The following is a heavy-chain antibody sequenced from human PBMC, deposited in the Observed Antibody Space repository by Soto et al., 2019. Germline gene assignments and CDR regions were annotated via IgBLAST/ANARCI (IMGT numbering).Heavy chain of an antibody. Sequence: ASVKVSCKASGGTFSSYAISWVRQAPGQGLEWMGGIIPIFGTANYAQKFQGRVTITADESTSTAYMELSSLRSEDTAVYYCARPFGELLFTSYYYYGMDVWGQGTTVTVSS. D-gene: IGHD3-10*01. J-gene: IGHJ6*02. V-gene: IGHV1-69*13. CDR1: GGTFSSYA. CDR3: ARPFGELLFTSYYYYGMDV. CDR2: IIPIFGTA.